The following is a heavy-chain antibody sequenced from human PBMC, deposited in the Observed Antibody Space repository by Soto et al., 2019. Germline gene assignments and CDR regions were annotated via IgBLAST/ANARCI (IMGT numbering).Heavy chain of an antibody. CDR2: INPSGGST. J-gene: IGHJ5*02. Sequence: GASVKVSCKASGYTFTSYYMHWVRQAPGQGLEWMGIINPSGGSTSYAQKFQGRVTMTRDTSTSTVYMELSSLRSEDTAVYYCARVHKLEHGLTWFDPWGQRTLVTVSP. CDR1: GYTFTSYY. CDR3: ARVHKLEHGLTWFDP. V-gene: IGHV1-46*03. D-gene: IGHD1-1*01.